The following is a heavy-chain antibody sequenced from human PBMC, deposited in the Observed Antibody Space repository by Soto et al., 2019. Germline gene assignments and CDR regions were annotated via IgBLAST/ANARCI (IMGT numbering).Heavy chain of an antibody. D-gene: IGHD3-10*01. CDR3: ARQGFGELHGLVDV. CDR2: INHSGST. Sequence: SETLSLTCTVSGGSISSSSYYWSWIRQPPGKGLEWIGEINHSGSTNYNPSLKSRVTISVDTSKNQFSLKLSSVTAADTAVYYCARQGFGELHGLVDVWGQGTTVTVSS. J-gene: IGHJ6*02. CDR1: GGSISSSSYY. V-gene: IGHV4-39*01.